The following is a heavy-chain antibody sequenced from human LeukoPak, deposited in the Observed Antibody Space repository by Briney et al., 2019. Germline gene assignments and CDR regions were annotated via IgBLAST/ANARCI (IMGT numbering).Heavy chain of an antibody. CDR1: GGSFSGYY. J-gene: IGHJ4*02. Sequence: PSETLSLTCAVYGGSFSGYYRSWVRQSPGKGLEWIGEISHNGKSNYNPSLKSRVTISVDTSRNQFSLRLTSVTAADTGVYYCVLGRWEPTVSYWGQGTLVTISS. CDR3: VLGRWEPTVSY. V-gene: IGHV4-34*01. D-gene: IGHD1-26*01. CDR2: ISHNGKS.